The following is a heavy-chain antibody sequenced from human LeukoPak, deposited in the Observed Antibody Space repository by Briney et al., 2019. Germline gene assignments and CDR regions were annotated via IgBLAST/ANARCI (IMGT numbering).Heavy chain of an antibody. D-gene: IGHD2-15*01. J-gene: IGHJ4*02. Sequence: GESLKISCKGSGYSFTSYWLARVRQMPGKGLEWMGINYPRDSDTRYSPSFQGQVTISADKSITTAYLQWSSLKASDTAMYYCAGQDSGGWDFDYWGQGTLVTVSS. V-gene: IGHV5-51*01. CDR2: NYPRDSDT. CDR1: GYSFTSYW. CDR3: AGQDSGGWDFDY.